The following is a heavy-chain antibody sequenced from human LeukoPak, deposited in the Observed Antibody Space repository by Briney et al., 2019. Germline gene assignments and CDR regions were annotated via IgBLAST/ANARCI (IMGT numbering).Heavy chain of an antibody. D-gene: IGHD3-16*01. V-gene: IGHV4-39*01. Sequence: PSETLSLTCTVSGGSISSSSYYWGWIRQPPGKGLEWIGSIYYSGSTYYNPSLKSRVTISVDTSKNQFSLKLSSVTAADTAVYYCARGGRAFDYRGQGTLVTVSS. CDR2: IYYSGST. CDR1: GGSISSSSYY. J-gene: IGHJ4*02. CDR3: ARGGRAFDY.